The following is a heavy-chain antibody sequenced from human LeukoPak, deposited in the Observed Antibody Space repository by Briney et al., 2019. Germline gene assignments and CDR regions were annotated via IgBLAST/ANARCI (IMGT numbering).Heavy chain of an antibody. CDR3: AKDHFGDPQLYYFDY. V-gene: IGHV3-30*18. J-gene: IGHJ4*02. Sequence: GGSLRLSCAASGFTFSDYYMSWIRQAPGKGLEWVAVISYDGSNKYYADSVKGRFTISRDNSKNTLYLQMSSLRAEDTAVYYCAKDHFGDPQLYYFDYWGQGTLVTVSS. CDR2: ISYDGSNK. CDR1: GFTFSDYY. D-gene: IGHD3-16*01.